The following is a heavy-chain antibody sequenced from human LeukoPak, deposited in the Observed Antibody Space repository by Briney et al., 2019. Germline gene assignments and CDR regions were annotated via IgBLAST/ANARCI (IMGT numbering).Heavy chain of an antibody. D-gene: IGHD6-13*01. Sequence: QSGGSLRLSCVASGFTFSSYWMSWVRQAPGKGLEWVANIKQDGSEKYYVDSVKGRFTISRDNAKNSLYLQMNSLRAEDTAVYYCANKEQQLVLAEYFQHWGQGTLVTVSS. CDR3: ANKEQQLVLAEYFQH. CDR2: IKQDGSEK. V-gene: IGHV3-7*03. J-gene: IGHJ1*01. CDR1: GFTFSSYW.